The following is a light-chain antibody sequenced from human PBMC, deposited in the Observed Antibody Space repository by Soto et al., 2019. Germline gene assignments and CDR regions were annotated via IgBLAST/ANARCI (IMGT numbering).Light chain of an antibody. CDR1: QTVSSY. J-gene: IGKJ5*01. Sequence: DMVFTQSPATLSLSPGERATLSCRASQTVSSYLLWYQQKRGQAPRLLIYDASNRATGIPARFSGSGSGTDFTLTISSLEPEDFAVYYCQQRMNWPLTFGQGRRLEI. V-gene: IGKV3-11*01. CDR3: QQRMNWPLT. CDR2: DAS.